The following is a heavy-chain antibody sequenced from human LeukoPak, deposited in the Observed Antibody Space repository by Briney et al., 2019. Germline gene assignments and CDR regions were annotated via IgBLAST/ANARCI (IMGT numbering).Heavy chain of an antibody. CDR1: GFTFSNYE. D-gene: IGHD3-10*01. J-gene: IGHJ4*02. Sequence: GGSLRLSCSASGFTFSNYEMNWVRQAPGKGLEWVSYISSSGTSIYYADSVKGRFTISRDNAKSSLYLQMNSLRAEDTAVYYCAINYYYAFDYWGQGTLVTVSS. V-gene: IGHV3-48*03. CDR2: ISSSGTSI. CDR3: AINYYYAFDY.